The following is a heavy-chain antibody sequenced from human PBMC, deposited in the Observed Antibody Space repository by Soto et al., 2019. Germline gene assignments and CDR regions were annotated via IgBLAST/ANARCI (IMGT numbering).Heavy chain of an antibody. CDR2: IYYSGST. CDR1: GGSISSSSYY. V-gene: IGHV4-39*07. CDR3: ARDLSSSLFDY. Sequence: PSETLSLTCTVSGGSISSSSYYWGWIRQPPGKGLEWIGSIYYSGSTNYNPSLKSRVTISVDTSKNQFSLKLSSVTAADTAVYYCARDLSSSLFDYWGQGTLVTVSS. J-gene: IGHJ4*02. D-gene: IGHD6-13*01.